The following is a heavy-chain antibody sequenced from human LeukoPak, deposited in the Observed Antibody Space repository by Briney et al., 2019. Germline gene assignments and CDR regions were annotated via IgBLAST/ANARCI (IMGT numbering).Heavy chain of an antibody. Sequence: GGSLRLSCAASGLTFSSYWMSWLRQAPGKGLEWVANIKEDGSEKHYVDSVKGRFTISRDNAMNSLYLQMNSLRAEDTAVYYCASYFDILTGLGVDYWGQGALVTVSS. D-gene: IGHD3-9*01. CDR1: GLTFSSYW. CDR3: ASYFDILTGLGVDY. V-gene: IGHV3-7*01. CDR2: IKEDGSEK. J-gene: IGHJ4*02.